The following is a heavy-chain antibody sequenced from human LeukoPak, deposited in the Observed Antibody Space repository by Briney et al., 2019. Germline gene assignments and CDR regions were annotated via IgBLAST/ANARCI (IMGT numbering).Heavy chain of an antibody. CDR1: GDSVSSNSAA. J-gene: IGHJ6*01. CDR3: ARGGYYGLDV. Sequence: SQTLSLTCAISGDSVSSNSAAWNWIRQSPSTGLEWLGSTYYRSKWYNDYAVSVKSRTAINPDTSKNQFSLQLSSVTPEDTAVYFCARGGYYGLDVWGEGTTVTVSS. CDR2: TYYRSKWYN. V-gene: IGHV6-1*01.